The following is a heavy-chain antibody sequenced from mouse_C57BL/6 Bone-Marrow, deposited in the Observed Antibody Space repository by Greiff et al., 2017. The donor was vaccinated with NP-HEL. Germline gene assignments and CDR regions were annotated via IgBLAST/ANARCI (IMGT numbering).Heavy chain of an antibody. CDR2: ISNLAYSI. V-gene: IGHV5-15*01. CDR1: GFTFSDYG. D-gene: IGHD2-3*01. CDR3: ARLDDGYYAFAY. J-gene: IGHJ3*01. Sequence: EVKLVESGGGLVQPGGSLKLSCAASGFTFSDYGMAWVRQAPRKGPEWVAFISNLAYSIYYADTVTGRFTISREKSKNTLYLEMSSLRSEDTAMYYCARLDDGYYAFAYWGQGTLVTVSA.